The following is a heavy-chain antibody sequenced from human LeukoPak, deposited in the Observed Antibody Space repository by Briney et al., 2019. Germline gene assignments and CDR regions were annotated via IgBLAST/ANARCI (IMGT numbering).Heavy chain of an antibody. Sequence: GGSLRLSCVASGFTFSSYGMHWVREAPGKGLGWVAGISIDGSNKYYADSVKGRFTISRDNSKNTLYLQMNSLRAEDTAVYYCAKGYDYSDAQYYFDYWGQGTLVTVSS. CDR1: GFTFSSYG. CDR2: ISIDGSNK. V-gene: IGHV3-30*18. CDR3: AKGYDYSDAQYYFDY. J-gene: IGHJ4*02. D-gene: IGHD4-17*01.